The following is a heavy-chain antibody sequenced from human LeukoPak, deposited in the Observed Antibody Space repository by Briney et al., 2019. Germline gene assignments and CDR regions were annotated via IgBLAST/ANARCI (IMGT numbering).Heavy chain of an antibody. D-gene: IGHD6-19*01. V-gene: IGHV3-7*04. CDR3: ARGRYTSGWYPDYFDY. CDR2: IKQDGSGE. CDR1: GFAFNTYW. J-gene: IGHJ4*02. Sequence: GGSLRLSCAASGFAFNTYWMSWVRQAPGQGLEWVANIKQDGSGEYYVDSVRGRFTISRDNAKYSLYLQMNSLRAEDTAIYYCARGRYTSGWYPDYFDYWGQGTLASVSS.